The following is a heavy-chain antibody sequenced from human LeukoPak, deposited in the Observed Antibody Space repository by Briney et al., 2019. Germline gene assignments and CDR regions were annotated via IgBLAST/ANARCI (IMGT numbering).Heavy chain of an antibody. J-gene: IGHJ6*02. D-gene: IGHD6-13*01. CDR1: GFTFSKYW. Sequence: GGSLRLSCAASGFTFSKYWLHWVRQPPGRGLVWLARINPDDKSTSYADSVKGRFTISRDNSKNTLYLQMNSLRAEDTAVYYCARDRKQQLDVYYYYGMDVWGQGTTVTVSS. CDR3: ARDRKQQLDVYYYYGMDV. V-gene: IGHV3-74*01. CDR2: INPDDKST.